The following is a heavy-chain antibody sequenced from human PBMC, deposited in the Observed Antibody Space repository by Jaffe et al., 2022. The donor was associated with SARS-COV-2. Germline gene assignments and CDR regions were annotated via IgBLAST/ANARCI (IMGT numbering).Heavy chain of an antibody. D-gene: IGHD6-19*01. CDR2: IYYSGST. J-gene: IGHJ4*02. V-gene: IGHV4-39*01. CDR1: GGSININNYF. Sequence: QLQLQESGPGLVKPSGTLSLTCTVSGGSININNYFWGWIRQPPGKGLEWIGNIYYSGSTYYNPSLRSRVTISVDTSKNQFSLNLSSVTAADSAVYYCSRYMGSSGGDDFWGQGTLVTVSS. CDR3: SRYMGSSGGDDF.